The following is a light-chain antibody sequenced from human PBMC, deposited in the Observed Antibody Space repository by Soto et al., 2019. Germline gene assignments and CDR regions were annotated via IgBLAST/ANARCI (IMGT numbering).Light chain of an antibody. CDR3: QQYTGPPTT. CDR1: QDISGW. Sequence: DIQMTQSPSSLSASVGDRVTITCRASQDISGWLAWFQQKPGKAPNLLIYAASILQSGVPSRFSGSGSGTDSTLTITRLEPEDSAVYFCQQYTGPPTTFGQGTRLEIK. CDR2: AAS. J-gene: IGKJ5*01. V-gene: IGKV1D-12*01.